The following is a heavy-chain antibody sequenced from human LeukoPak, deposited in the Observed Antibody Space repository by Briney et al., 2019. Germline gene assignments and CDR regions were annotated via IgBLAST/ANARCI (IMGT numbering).Heavy chain of an antibody. CDR2: TKQEGSEI. D-gene: IGHD3-22*01. Sequence: GGSLRLSCAASGLTFSNYWMTWVRQAPGKGLEWVANTKQEGSEIYYVDSVKGRFTISRDDAKNSLYLQMNSLRAEDTAVYYCARDRTWFHYWGQGTLVTVSS. CDR3: ARDRTWFHY. CDR1: GLTFSNYW. J-gene: IGHJ4*02. V-gene: IGHV3-7*01.